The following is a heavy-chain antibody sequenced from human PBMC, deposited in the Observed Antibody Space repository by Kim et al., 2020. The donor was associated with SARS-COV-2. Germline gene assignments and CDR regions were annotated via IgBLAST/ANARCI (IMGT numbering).Heavy chain of an antibody. CDR3: ARDMRGYYDSSGPNAGDHGMDV. D-gene: IGHD3-22*01. V-gene: IGHV3-21*01. CDR1: GFSFSSYS. CDR2: IRSSSSYM. J-gene: IGHJ6*02. Sequence: GGSLRLSCAASGFSFSSYSMSWVRQAPGKGLEWVSSIRSSSSYMYYADSMKGRFTISRDNAKNSLYLQMNSLRAEDTAVYYCARDMRGYYDSSGPNAGDHGMDVWGQGTTVTVSS.